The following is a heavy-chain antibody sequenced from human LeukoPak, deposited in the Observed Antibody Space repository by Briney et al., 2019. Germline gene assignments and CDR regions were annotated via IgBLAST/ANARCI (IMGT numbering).Heavy chain of an antibody. CDR1: GFTFSSYS. J-gene: IGHJ4*02. V-gene: IGHV3-21*01. D-gene: IGHD1-1*01. Sequence: GGSLRLSCAASGFTFSSYSMNWVRQAPGKGLEWVSSISSSSSYIYYADSVKGRFTISRDNAKNSLYLQMNSLRAEDTAVYYCARDLRLGETGTTGGGSTTRWGQGTLVTVSS. CDR3: ARDLRLGETGTTGGGSTTR. CDR2: ISSSSSYI.